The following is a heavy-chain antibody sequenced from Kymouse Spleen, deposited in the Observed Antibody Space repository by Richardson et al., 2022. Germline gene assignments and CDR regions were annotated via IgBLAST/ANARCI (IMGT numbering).Heavy chain of an antibody. CDR3: AAGDYDFWSGYSYYYYYGMDV. V-gene: IGHV1-58*01. D-gene: IGHD3-3*01. CDR1: GFTFTSSA. Sequence: QMQLVQSGPEVKKPGTSVKVSCKASGFTFTSSAVQWVRQARGQRLEWIGWIVVGSGNTNYAQKFQERVTITRDMSTSTAYMELSSLRSEDTAVYYCAAGDYDFWSGYSYYYYYGMDVWGQGTTVTVSS. CDR2: IVVGSGNT. J-gene: IGHJ6*02.